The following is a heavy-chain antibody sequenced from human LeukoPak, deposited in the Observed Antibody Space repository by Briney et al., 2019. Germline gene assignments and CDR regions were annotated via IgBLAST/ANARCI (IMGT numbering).Heavy chain of an antibody. D-gene: IGHD6-13*01. J-gene: IGHJ4*02. CDR2: ISSSGSTI. V-gene: IGHV3-48*03. CDR3: ARGGYSSSWYSDY. Sequence: GGSVRLSCAASGFTFSSYEMNWVRQAPGKGLEWVSYISSSGSTIYYADSVKGRFTISRDNAKNSLYLQMNSLRAGDTAVYYCARGGYSSSWYSDYWGQGTLVTVSS. CDR1: GFTFSSYE.